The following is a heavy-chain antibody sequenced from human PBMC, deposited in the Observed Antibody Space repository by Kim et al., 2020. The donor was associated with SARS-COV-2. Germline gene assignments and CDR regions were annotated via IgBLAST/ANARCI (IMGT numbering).Heavy chain of an antibody. D-gene: IGHD3-22*01. J-gene: IGHJ4*02. CDR2: IIPILGIA. CDR3: ARDPSYYYDSSGSDN. CDR1: GGTFSSYA. Sequence: SVKVSCKASGGTFSSYAISWVRQAPGQGLEWMGRIIPILGIANYAQKFQGRVTITADKSTSTAYMELSSLRSEDTAVYYCARDPSYYYDSSGSDNWGQGTLVTVSS. V-gene: IGHV1-69*04.